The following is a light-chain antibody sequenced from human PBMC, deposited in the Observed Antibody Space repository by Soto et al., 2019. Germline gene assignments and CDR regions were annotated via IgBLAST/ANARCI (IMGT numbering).Light chain of an antibody. CDR1: ESISNN. CDR2: GAA. Sequence: EIVMTQSPATLSVSPGERATLSCRAGESISNNLAWYQQKPGQAPRLLICGAATRAAGVPARFSGRGSGTEFTLTISSLQSEDFAVYYCQQYNNWPRTFGQGTKVDIK. J-gene: IGKJ1*01. CDR3: QQYNNWPRT. V-gene: IGKV3-15*01.